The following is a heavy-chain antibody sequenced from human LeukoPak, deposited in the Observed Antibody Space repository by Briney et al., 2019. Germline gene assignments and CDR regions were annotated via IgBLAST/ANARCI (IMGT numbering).Heavy chain of an antibody. CDR1: GFTFSSYA. V-gene: IGHV3-23*01. J-gene: IGHJ4*02. CDR2: ISGSGGST. D-gene: IGHD2-15*01. CDR3: AKARSGVVAAATNY. Sequence: SGGSPRLSCAASGFTFSSYAMSWVRQAPGKGLEWVSVISGSGGSTYYADSVKGRFTISRDNSSNTLNLQMNSLRAEDTALYYCAKARSGVVAAATNYWGQGTLVTVSS.